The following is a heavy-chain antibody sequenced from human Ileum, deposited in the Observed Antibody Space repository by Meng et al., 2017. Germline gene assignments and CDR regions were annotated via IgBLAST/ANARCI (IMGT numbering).Heavy chain of an antibody. CDR1: GFTFSAYE. Sequence: GESLKISCAASGFTFSAYEMNWVRQTPGKGLEWIAYISDTGRTIYADSVEGRFTISRDNAKNSVFLQMNSLRVEDTALYYCARDKNRGYSAEESGFDLWGQGTLVTVSS. CDR2: ISDTGRTI. D-gene: IGHD5-12*01. V-gene: IGHV3-48*03. J-gene: IGHJ4*02. CDR3: ARDKNRGYSAEESGFDL.